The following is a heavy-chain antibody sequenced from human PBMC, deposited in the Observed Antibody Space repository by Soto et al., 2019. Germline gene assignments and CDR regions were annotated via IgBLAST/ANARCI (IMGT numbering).Heavy chain of an antibody. CDR3: ARRPRGVAGYYYYGMDV. Sequence: VGSLRLSCAASGFTFSSYEMNWVRQAPGKGLEWVSYISSSDNTLYYADSVKGRFTISRDNAKNSLYLQMNSLRAEDTAVYYCARRPRGVAGYYYYGMDVWGQGTTVTVSS. CDR2: ISSSDNTL. J-gene: IGHJ6*02. V-gene: IGHV3-48*03. D-gene: IGHD3-10*01. CDR1: GFTFSSYE.